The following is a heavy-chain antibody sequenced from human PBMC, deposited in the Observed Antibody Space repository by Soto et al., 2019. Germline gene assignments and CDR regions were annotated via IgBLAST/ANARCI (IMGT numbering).Heavy chain of an antibody. Sequence: EPLCVNCTVSYGSLSVTNAFWGWVRQPPGKGLEWIGNVDYSGTAYFSPSLATRVTFHIDTSKNQFSLTLYSVYAADTAVYYCARISCRHLAYWGQGILVTLYS. J-gene: IGHJ4*02. CDR3: ARISCRHLAY. CDR1: YGSLSVTNAF. D-gene: IGHD2-15*01. CDR2: VDYSGTA. V-gene: IGHV4-39*01.